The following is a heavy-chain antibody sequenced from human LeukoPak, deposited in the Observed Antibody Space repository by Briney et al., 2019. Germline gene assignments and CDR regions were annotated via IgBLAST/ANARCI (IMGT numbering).Heavy chain of an antibody. D-gene: IGHD6-19*01. CDR2: IRYDGSNK. V-gene: IGHV3-30*02. J-gene: IGHJ6*03. Sequence: GGSLRLSCAASAFTFSSYGMHWVRQAPGKGLEWVAFIRYDGSNKYYADSVKGRFTISRDNSKNTLYLQMNSLRAEDTAVYYCAKNEWLVMGYYMDVWGKGTTVTISS. CDR1: AFTFSSYG. CDR3: AKNEWLVMGYYMDV.